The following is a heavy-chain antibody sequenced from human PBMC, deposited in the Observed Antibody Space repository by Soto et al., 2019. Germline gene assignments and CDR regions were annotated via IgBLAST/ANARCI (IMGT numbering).Heavy chain of an antibody. CDR3: AILPVIGELAKIEWRFDY. V-gene: IGHV4-34*01. Sequence: SETLSLTCAVYGGSFSGYYWSWIRQPPGKGLEWIGEINHSGSTNYNPSLKSRVTISVDTSKNQFSLKLSSVTAADTAVYYCAILPVIGELAKIEWRFDYSGHGTLLTVSS. J-gene: IGHJ4*01. D-gene: IGHD5-12*01. CDR1: GGSFSGYY. CDR2: INHSGST.